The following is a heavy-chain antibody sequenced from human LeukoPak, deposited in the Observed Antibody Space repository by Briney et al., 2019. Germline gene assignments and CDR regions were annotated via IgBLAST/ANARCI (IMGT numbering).Heavy chain of an antibody. CDR1: SGSISSYY. Sequence: SETLSLTCTVSSGSISSYYWSWIRQPPGKGLEWIGYIYYSGSTNYNPSLKSRVTISVDTSKNQFSLKLSSVTAADTAVYYCARQDSTGYLDYWGQGTLVTVSS. V-gene: IGHV4-59*08. CDR2: IYYSGST. CDR3: ARQDSTGYLDY. J-gene: IGHJ4*02. D-gene: IGHD3-22*01.